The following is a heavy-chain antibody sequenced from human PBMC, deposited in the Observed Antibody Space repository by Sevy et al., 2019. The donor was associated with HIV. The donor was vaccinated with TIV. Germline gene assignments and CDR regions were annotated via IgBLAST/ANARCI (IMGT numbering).Heavy chain of an antibody. CDR1: GFSVSSNY. J-gene: IGHJ4*02. D-gene: IGHD6-19*01. V-gene: IGHV3-66*01. CDR3: AGWSSAWTLFDY. CDR2: IYSDGKT. Sequence: GGSLRLSCAASGFSVSSNYMSWVRQAPGTGPEWVSVIYSDGKTFYADSVQDRFTISRDNSKNTLYLQMNSLRAEDTAVYYCAGWSSAWTLFDYWGQGTLVTVSS.